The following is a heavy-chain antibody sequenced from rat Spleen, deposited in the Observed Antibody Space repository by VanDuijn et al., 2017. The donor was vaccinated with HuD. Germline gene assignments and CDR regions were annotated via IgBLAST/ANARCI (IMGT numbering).Heavy chain of an antibody. V-gene: IGHV5-29*01. CDR1: GFTFSKYG. CDR2: ISNDGTNT. Sequence: EVQLVESGGGLVQPGRSLKLSCAASGFTFSKYGMAWVRQAPTKGLEWVATISNDGTNTYYPDSVKGRFTISRDNAQNTLYLQMNSLRSEDTATYYCTRETGILYWGQGVMVTVSS. J-gene: IGHJ2*01. CDR3: TRETGILY. D-gene: IGHD1-4*01.